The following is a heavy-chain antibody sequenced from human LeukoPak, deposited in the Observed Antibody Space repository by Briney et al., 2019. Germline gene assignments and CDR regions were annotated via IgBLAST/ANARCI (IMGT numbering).Heavy chain of an antibody. CDR3: ARAARYSSGWYSPSGFDY. V-gene: IGHV4-34*01. Sequence: ASETLSLTCAVYGGSFSGYYWSWIRQPPGKGLEWIGEINHSGSTNYNPSLKSRVTISVDTSKNQFSLKLSSVTAADTAVYYCARAARYSSGWYSPSGFDYWGQGTLVTVSS. D-gene: IGHD6-19*01. J-gene: IGHJ4*02. CDR1: GGSFSGYY. CDR2: INHSGST.